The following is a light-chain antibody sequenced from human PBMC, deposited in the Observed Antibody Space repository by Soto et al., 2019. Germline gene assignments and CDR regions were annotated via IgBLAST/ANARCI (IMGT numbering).Light chain of an antibody. CDR3: CAYAGTGYV. CDR2: DVN. Sequence: QSALTQPRSVSGSPGQSVTISCTGTSSDVGGYHYVSWYQQHPGRAPKLIIYDVNKRPSGVPDRFSGSKSGNTASLTISGLQADDDSDYYCCAYAGTGYVFGTGTKLTVL. CDR1: SSDVGGYHY. V-gene: IGLV2-11*01. J-gene: IGLJ1*01.